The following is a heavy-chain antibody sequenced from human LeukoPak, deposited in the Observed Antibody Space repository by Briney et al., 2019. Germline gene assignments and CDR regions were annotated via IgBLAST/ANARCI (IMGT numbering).Heavy chain of an antibody. D-gene: IGHD6-13*01. Sequence: PGGSLRLSCAASGFXFSSYSINWVRQAPGKGLEWVSYINSRSSAIFYADSAKGRFTTSRDNAKNSVYLQMNSLRDEDTAVYYCAGEPAAADDAFDIWGQGTMVTVSS. V-gene: IGHV3-48*02. CDR1: GFXFSSYS. CDR3: AGEPAAADDAFDI. CDR2: INSRSSAI. J-gene: IGHJ3*02.